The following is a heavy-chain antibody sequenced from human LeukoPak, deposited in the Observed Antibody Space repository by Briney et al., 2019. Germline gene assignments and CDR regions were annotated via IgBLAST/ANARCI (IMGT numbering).Heavy chain of an antibody. CDR3: ARAHYGSGSYSPYYMDV. D-gene: IGHD3-10*01. V-gene: IGHV3-48*01. J-gene: IGHJ6*03. CDR2: ISSSSSTI. Sequence: GGSLRLSCAASGFTFSSYSMNWVRQAPGKGLEWVSYISSSSSTIYYADSVKGRFTISRDNAKNSLYLQMNSLRAEDTAVYYCARAHYGSGSYSPYYMDVWGKGTTVTVSS. CDR1: GFTFSSYS.